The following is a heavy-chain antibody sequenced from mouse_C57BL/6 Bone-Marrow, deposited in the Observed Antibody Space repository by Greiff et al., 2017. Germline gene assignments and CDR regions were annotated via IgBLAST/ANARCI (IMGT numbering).Heavy chain of an antibody. CDR3: ARRGGSTMVTTGLAY. CDR2: IDPSASYT. Sequence: VQLQQPGAELVRPGTSVKLSCKASGYTFTSYWMHWVKQRPGQGLEWIGVIDPSASYTNYNQKFKGKATFTVDTSSSTAYMQLSSLTSEDSAVYYCARRGGSTMVTTGLAYWGQGTLVTVSA. CDR1: GYTFTSYW. V-gene: IGHV1-59*01. D-gene: IGHD2-2*01. J-gene: IGHJ3*01.